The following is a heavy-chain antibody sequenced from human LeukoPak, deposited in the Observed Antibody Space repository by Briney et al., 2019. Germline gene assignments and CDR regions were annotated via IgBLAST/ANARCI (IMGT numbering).Heavy chain of an antibody. V-gene: IGHV3-53*01. CDR3: ARDPGEGSYNY. D-gene: IGHD3-10*01. CDR2: IYSGGST. J-gene: IGHJ4*02. Sequence: GGSLRLSCAASGFTVSSNYMSWVRQAPGKGLEWVSVIYSGGSTYYADSVKGRFTISRDNTKNTLYLQMNSLRAEDTAVYYCARDPGEGSYNYWGQGTLVTVSS. CDR1: GFTVSSNY.